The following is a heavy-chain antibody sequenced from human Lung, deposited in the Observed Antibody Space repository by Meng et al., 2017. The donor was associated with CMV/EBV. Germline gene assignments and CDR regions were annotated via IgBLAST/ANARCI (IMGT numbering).Heavy chain of an antibody. J-gene: IGHJ6*02. Sequence: GEXXKISCAASGFTFRSYSMNWVRQAPGKGLEWVSSISNSGAYIYYADSVKGRFSISRDNAQNALYLHMNSLRAEDTAVYYCTRDVSPRSSAYFAIYYFYALDVWGQGTAVTVSS. D-gene: IGHD2-21*01. CDR3: TRDVSPRSSAYFAIYYFYALDV. CDR2: ISNSGAYI. CDR1: GFTFRSYS. V-gene: IGHV3-21*01.